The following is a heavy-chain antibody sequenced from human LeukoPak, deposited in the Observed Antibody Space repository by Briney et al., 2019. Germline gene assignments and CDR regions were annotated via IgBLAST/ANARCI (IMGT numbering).Heavy chain of an antibody. CDR3: ARRCSGGSCYSVGAFDI. Sequence: GGSLRLSCAASGFTVSSNYMSWVRQAPGKGLEWVSVIYSGGSTYYADSVKGRFTISRDISKNTLYLQMNSLRAEDTAVYYCARRCSGGSCYSVGAFDIWGQGTMVTVSS. CDR2: IYSGGST. J-gene: IGHJ3*02. V-gene: IGHV3-53*01. CDR1: GFTVSSNY. D-gene: IGHD2-15*01.